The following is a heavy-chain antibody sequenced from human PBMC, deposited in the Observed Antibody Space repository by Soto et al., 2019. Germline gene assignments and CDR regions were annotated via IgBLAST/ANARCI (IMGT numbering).Heavy chain of an antibody. V-gene: IGHV3-23*01. J-gene: IGHJ4*02. Sequence: GGSLRLSCVVSGFPFSSYSISWVRQAPWKGLEWVSAISRGGDVTYYSDSVKGRFTISRDNSKNTLLLKMDSLRAEDTALYYRTKNMIALDTVSIYLGELALVPVCS. CDR1: GFPFSSYS. CDR2: ISRGGDVT. D-gene: IGHD3-16*01. CDR3: TKNMIALDTVSIY.